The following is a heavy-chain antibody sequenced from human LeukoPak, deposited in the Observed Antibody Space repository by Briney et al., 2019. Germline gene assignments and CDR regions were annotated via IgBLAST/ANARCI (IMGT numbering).Heavy chain of an antibody. CDR2: INHSGST. V-gene: IGHV4-34*01. D-gene: IGHD3-9*01. CDR3: ARCHILTGYYSR. CDR1: GGSFSGYY. Sequence: PSETLSLTCAVYGGSFSGYYWSWIRQPPGKGLEWIGEINHSGSTNYYPSLKSRVTISVDTSTNQFLLKLSSVTAADTAVYYCARCHILTGYYSRWGQGTLVTVSS. J-gene: IGHJ4*02.